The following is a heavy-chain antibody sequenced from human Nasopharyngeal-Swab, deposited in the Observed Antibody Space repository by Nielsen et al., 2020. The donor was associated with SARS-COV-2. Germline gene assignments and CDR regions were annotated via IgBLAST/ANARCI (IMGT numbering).Heavy chain of an antibody. CDR3: RGWLTTFDI. Sequence: GGSLRLSCAASGFTLSTYGMNWVRQAPGKGPEWVSHISGSGNIIYYADSVKGRFTISRDSAKNSLYLQMNSLRAEDTALYYCRGWLTTFDIWGQGTLVTVSS. CDR2: ISGSGNII. CDR1: GFTLSTYG. J-gene: IGHJ3*02. D-gene: IGHD3-22*01. V-gene: IGHV3-48*03.